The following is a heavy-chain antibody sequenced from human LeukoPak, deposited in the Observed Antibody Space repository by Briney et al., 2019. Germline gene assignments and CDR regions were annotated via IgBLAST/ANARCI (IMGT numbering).Heavy chain of an antibody. D-gene: IGHD3-3*01. V-gene: IGHV4-39*01. J-gene: IGHJ6*02. CDR3: ARVLAQSYYYYGMDV. CDR1: GGSISSGDYY. Sequence: SETLSLTCTVSGGSISSGDYYWSWIRQPPGKGLEWIGSIYYSGSTYYNPSLKSRVTISVDTSKNQFSLKLSSVTAADTAVYYCARVLAQSYYYYGMDVWGQGTTVTVSS. CDR2: IYYSGST.